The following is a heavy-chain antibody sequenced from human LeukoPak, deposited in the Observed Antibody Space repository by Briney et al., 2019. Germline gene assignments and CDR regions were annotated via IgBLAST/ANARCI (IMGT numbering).Heavy chain of an antibody. V-gene: IGHV3-7*01. CDR2: IKQDGSEN. D-gene: IGHD5-24*01. Sequence: GGSPRLSCAASGFTFSGYWMSWVRQAPGKGLEWVVNIKQDGSENYYVDSVKGRFTISRDNAKNSLYLQMNSLRAEDTAVYYCARDEMATSYPYYYYGMDVWGQGTTVTVSS. CDR3: ARDEMATSYPYYYYGMDV. CDR1: GFTFSGYW. J-gene: IGHJ6*02.